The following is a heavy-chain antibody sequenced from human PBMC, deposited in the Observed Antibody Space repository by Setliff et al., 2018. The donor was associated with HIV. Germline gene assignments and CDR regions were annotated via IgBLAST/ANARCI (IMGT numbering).Heavy chain of an antibody. D-gene: IGHD3-22*01. CDR2: INHSRRT. CDR3: ARGTYYYDSSGFRDAFDI. V-gene: IGHV4-34*01. CDR1: GGSFSGFY. J-gene: IGHJ3*02. Sequence: SETLSLTCAVYGGSFSGFYWNWIRQAPGKGLEWIGEINHSRRTKYNPSLKSRVTMSVDTSKNQFSLKLSSVTAADTAVYYCARGTYYYDSSGFRDAFDIWGQGTMVTVSS.